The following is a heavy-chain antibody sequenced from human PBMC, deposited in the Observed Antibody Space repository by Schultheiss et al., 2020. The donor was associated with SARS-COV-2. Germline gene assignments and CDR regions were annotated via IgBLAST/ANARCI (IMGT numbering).Heavy chain of an antibody. D-gene: IGHD6-13*01. J-gene: IGHJ4*02. CDR3: ARVVAAAGSFDY. CDR2: IYYSGST. V-gene: IGHV4-61*08. CDR1: GGSISSGGYY. Sequence: SETLSLTCTVSGGSISSGGYYWSWIRQPPGKGLEWIGYIYYSGSTYYNPSLKSRVTISVDTSKNQFSLKLSSVTAADTAVYYCARVVAAAGSFDYWGQGTLVTVSS.